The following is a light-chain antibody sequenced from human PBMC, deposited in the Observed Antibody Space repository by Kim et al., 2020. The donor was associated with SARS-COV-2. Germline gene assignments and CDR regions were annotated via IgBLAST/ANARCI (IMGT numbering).Light chain of an antibody. V-gene: IGKV3-15*01. CDR3: QQYNDWPTLT. CDR1: QSVSSN. Sequence: EIVMTQSPATLSVSPGERATLSCRASQSVSSNLAWYQQKPGQAPRLLIYGASTRATGIPARFSGSGSGKEFTLTIISLQSEDFAVYYCQQYNDWPTLTIGGGTKVDIK. J-gene: IGKJ4*01. CDR2: GAS.